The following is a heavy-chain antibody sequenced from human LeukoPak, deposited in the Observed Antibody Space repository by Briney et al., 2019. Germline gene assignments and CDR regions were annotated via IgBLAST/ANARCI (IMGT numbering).Heavy chain of an antibody. D-gene: IGHD3-3*01. J-gene: IGHJ6*03. CDR1: GFTFTSSA. CDR3: ARDSAPLYYDFWSGYFLGYMDV. V-gene: IGHV1-58*02. Sequence: AASVKVSCKASGFTFTSSAMQWVRQARGQRLEWIGWIVVGSGNTNYAQKFQERVTITRDTSISTAYMELSRLRSDDTAVYYCARDSAPLYYDFWSGYFLGYMDVWGKGTTVTVSS. CDR2: IVVGSGNT.